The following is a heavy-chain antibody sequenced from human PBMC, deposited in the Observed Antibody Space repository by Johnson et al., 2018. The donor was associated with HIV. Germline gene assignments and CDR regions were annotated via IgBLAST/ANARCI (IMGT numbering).Heavy chain of an antibody. D-gene: IGHD7-27*01. CDR1: GFTFSSYG. CDR2: ISYDGSNK. J-gene: IGHJ3*02. V-gene: IGHV3-30*03. Sequence: QVQLVESGGGVVQPGRSLRLSCAASGFTFSSYGMHWVRQAPGKGLEWVAVISYDGSNKYYADSVKGRFTISRDNSKNTLYLQMNSLRAEDTAVFYCGMSGVEDAAFDIWGQGTMVTVSS. CDR3: GMSGVEDAAFDI.